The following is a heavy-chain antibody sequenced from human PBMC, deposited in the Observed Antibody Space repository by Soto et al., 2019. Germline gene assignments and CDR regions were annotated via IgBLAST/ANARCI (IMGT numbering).Heavy chain of an antibody. D-gene: IGHD6-13*01. Sequence: PSETLSLPCPVSGCSISSSSYHWGWIRQPPGKGLEWIGSIDYSGTTFYNASLNSRVTISADTSKNQFSLKLSSVTAADTALYYCARRTNTAGGWFDSGGQGALVTVSS. V-gene: IGHV4-39*01. CDR1: GCSISSSSYH. CDR2: IDYSGTT. CDR3: ARRTNTAGGWFDS. J-gene: IGHJ5*01.